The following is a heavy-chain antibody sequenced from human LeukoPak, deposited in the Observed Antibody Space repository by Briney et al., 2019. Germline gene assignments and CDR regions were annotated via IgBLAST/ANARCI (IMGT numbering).Heavy chain of an antibody. CDR1: GFTFSNYW. D-gene: IGHD4-17*01. V-gene: IGHV3-7*04. CDR2: IKPDGSEK. Sequence: GGSLRLSCAASGFTFSNYWMSWVRQAPGKGLEWVALIKPDGSEKFFVPSVKGRFAISRDNAKNSLYLQMNSLRAEDTAVYYCARAYYGDFVWGQGTLVTVSS. CDR3: ARAYYGDFV. J-gene: IGHJ4*02.